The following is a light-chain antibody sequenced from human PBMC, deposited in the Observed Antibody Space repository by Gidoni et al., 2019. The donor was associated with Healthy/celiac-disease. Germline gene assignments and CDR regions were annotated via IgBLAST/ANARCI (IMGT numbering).Light chain of an antibody. CDR1: QSVSSSY. V-gene: IGKV3-20*01. CDR2: GAS. Sequence: EIVLTQSPGTLSLSPGERATLSCRASQSVSSSYLAWYQQKTGKAPRLLIYGASSRATGIPDRFSGSGSGTDFTLTISRLEPEDFAVYYCQQYGSLLTFGGGTKVEIK. J-gene: IGKJ4*01. CDR3: QQYGSLLT.